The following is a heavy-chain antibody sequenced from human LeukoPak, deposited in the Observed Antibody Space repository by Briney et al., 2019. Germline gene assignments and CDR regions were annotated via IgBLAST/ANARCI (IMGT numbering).Heavy chain of an antibody. V-gene: IGHV4-4*07. J-gene: IGHJ6*03. CDR2: IYTSGST. CDR3: ARAKDGIRYFDWLPNYYMDV. D-gene: IGHD3-9*01. Sequence: PSETLSLTCTVSGGSISSYYWSWIRQPAGKGLEWIGRIYTSGSTNYNPSLKSRVTMSVDTSKNQFSLKLSSVTAADTAVYYCARAKDGIRYFDWLPNYYMDVWGKGTTVTVSS. CDR1: GGSISSYY.